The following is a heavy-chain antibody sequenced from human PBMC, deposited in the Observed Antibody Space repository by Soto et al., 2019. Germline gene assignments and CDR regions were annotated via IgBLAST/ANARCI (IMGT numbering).Heavy chain of an antibody. CDR3: ARRAYVDEKLDP. CDR2: IYGGDSDT. CDR1: GYNFDTYW. V-gene: IGHV5-51*01. Sequence: GESLKISCNGSGYNFDTYWIGWVRQMPGKGLEWIGIIYGGDSDTRYNPSFQGQVTMSADKSLSTAYLQWSSLKASDTAIYFCARRAYVDEKLDPWGPGTLVTVYS. J-gene: IGHJ5*02. D-gene: IGHD3-16*01.